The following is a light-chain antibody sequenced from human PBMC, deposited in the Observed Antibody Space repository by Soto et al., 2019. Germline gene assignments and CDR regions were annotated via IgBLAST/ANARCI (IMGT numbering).Light chain of an antibody. J-gene: IGLJ1*01. CDR3: GSYTSSRTYV. Sequence: QSVLTQPASVSGFPGQSITISCTGTSSDVGNYNSVSWYQQRPGKAPKFMISDVSDRPAGVSNRFSGSKSGSTATLTISSLQAEDEADHYCGSYTSSRTYVFGTGTKLTVL. V-gene: IGLV2-14*01. CDR1: SSDVGNYNS. CDR2: DVS.